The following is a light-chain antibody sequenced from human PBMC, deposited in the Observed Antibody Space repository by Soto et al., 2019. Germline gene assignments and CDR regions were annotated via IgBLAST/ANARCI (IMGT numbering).Light chain of an antibody. Sequence: DIQMTQSPSTLSASLGDRVTISCRASQTISNWLAWYQQKPGKAPNLLIYGVSNLASGVPSRFSGTGSGTECTLTISSLRPDDFATYYCQQYRGYSWTFGRGTKVEIK. CDR1: QTISNW. J-gene: IGKJ1*01. V-gene: IGKV1-5*03. CDR3: QQYRGYSWT. CDR2: GVS.